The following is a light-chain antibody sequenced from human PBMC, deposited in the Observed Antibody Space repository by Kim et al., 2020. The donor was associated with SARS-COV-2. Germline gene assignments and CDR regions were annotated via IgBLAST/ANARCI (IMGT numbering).Light chain of an antibody. CDR2: DVN. CDR1: SSDIVGYNF. Sequence: GQTITISCTGTSSDIVGYNFVSWYQHHPDKAPQLVIYDVNKRPSGVSSRFSGSKSGNTASLTISGLQADDGAHYYCTSYTDRTTLLFGTGTKVTVL. J-gene: IGLJ1*01. CDR3: TSYTDRTTLL. V-gene: IGLV2-14*03.